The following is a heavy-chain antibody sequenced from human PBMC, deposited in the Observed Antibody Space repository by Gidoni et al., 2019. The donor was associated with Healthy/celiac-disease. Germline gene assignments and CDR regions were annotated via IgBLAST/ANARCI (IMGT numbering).Heavy chain of an antibody. CDR2: ISGSGGST. CDR1: GFPFSSYA. Sequence: EVQLLESGGGLVQPGGSLRLPCAAAGFPFSSYAMSWVRQAPGKGLEWVSAISGSGGSTYYADSVKGRFTISRDNSKNTLYLQMNSLRAEDTAVYYCAKGYCSSTSCSWFDPWGQGTLVTVSS. J-gene: IGHJ5*02. D-gene: IGHD2-2*01. V-gene: IGHV3-23*01. CDR3: AKGYCSSTSCSWFDP.